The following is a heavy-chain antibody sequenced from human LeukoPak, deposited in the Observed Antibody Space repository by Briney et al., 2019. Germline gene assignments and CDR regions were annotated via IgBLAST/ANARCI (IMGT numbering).Heavy chain of an antibody. CDR3: ARDWEGLVPRGFDY. J-gene: IGHJ4*02. V-gene: IGHV1-8*01. CDR2: MNPNSGNT. D-gene: IGHD1-26*01. Sequence: ASVKVSCKASGYTFTSYDINWVRQATGQGLEWMGWMNPNSGNTGYAQKFQGRVTMTRNTSISTAYMELSSLRSEDTAVYYCARDWEGLVPRGFDYWGQGTLVTVSS. CDR1: GYTFTSYD.